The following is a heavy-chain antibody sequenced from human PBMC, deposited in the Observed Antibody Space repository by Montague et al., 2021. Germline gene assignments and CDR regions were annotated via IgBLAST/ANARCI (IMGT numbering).Heavy chain of an antibody. J-gene: IGHJ4*02. CDR2: IYYNGNT. V-gene: IGHV4-59*01. D-gene: IGHD3-16*01. Sequence: LSLPFPFSGGALRRFYWHWIRHSPGKGLEWIGEIYYNGNTKYDPYLKSRVTMSVDTSKNQFSLRLSSVTVAEPAVYYCAREWGAFDSWGQGTLVTVSS. CDR1: GGALRRFY. CDR3: AREWGAFDS.